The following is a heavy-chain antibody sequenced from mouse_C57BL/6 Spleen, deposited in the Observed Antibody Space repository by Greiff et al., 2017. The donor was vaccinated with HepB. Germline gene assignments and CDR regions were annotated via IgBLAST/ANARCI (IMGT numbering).Heavy chain of an antibody. V-gene: IGHV1-53*01. CDR1: GYTFTSYW. Sequence: QVQLQQPGTELVKPGASVKLSCKASGYTFTSYWMHWVKQRPGQGLEWIGNINPSNGGTNYNEKFKGKATLTEDKSSGTAYMPLSSRTSVDSAVYYCARGDSLYFDYWGQGTTLTVSS. J-gene: IGHJ2*01. CDR3: ARGDSLYFDY. CDR2: INPSNGGT.